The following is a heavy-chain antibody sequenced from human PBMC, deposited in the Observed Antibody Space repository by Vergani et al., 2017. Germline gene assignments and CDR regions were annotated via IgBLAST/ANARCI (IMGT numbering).Heavy chain of an antibody. Sequence: QVQLVQSGGGVVQPGGSLRLSCVASGFTFNRYGMQWVRQAPGKGLEWVAYVLFDGSNEYYADSVKGRFIVSRDNSNDALYLQMNSLITDDTAVYYCPRDLAYCHEGSCALWGQGSVVTVSS. CDR2: VLFDGSNE. J-gene: IGHJ4*02. CDR3: PRDLAYCHEGSCAL. D-gene: IGHD2-15*01. CDR1: GFTFNRYG. V-gene: IGHV3-30*02.